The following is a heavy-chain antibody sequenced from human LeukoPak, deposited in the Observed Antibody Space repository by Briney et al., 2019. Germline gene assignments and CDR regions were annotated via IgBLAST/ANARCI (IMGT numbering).Heavy chain of an antibody. CDR3: AKAGWYSAKYQATYDEAIDI. Sequence: PGGSLRLSCAASGFTFNNYAMSWVCQAPGKGLEWVSSISATGGNTYYTDSVKGRFTISRDNSKNTLYLQMNSLRAEDTALFYCAKAGWYSAKYQATYDEAIDIWGQGTMVTVSS. J-gene: IGHJ3*02. D-gene: IGHD1-26*01. CDR2: ISATGGNT. CDR1: GFTFNNYA. V-gene: IGHV3-23*01.